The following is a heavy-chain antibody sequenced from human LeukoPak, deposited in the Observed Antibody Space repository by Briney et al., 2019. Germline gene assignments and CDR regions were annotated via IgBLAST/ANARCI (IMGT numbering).Heavy chain of an antibody. Sequence: SVKVSCKASGGTFSSYAISWVRQAPGQGLEWMGRIIPIFGTANYAQKFQGRVTITMDESTSTAYMELSSLRSEDTAVYYCARGGIAAAGTARFDPWGQGTLVTVSS. V-gene: IGHV1-69*05. D-gene: IGHD6-13*01. CDR1: GGTFSSYA. CDR2: IIPIFGTA. CDR3: ARGGIAAAGTARFDP. J-gene: IGHJ5*02.